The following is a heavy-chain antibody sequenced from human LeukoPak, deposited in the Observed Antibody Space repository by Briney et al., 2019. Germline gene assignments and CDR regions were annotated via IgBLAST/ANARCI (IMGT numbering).Heavy chain of an antibody. Sequence: GGSLRLSCAASGFTFSSYWMSWVRQTPGKGLEWVGRIESKTDGGTTDYAAPVKGRFTISRDDSTNTLYLQMNSLKSEDTAVYYCTTYGSGRKFDYWGQGILVTVSS. CDR3: TTYGSGRKFDY. D-gene: IGHD3-10*01. J-gene: IGHJ4*02. CDR1: GFTFSSYW. CDR2: IESKTDGGTT. V-gene: IGHV3-15*04.